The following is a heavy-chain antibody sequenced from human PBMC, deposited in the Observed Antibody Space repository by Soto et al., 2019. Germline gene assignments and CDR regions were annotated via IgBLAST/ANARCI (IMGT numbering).Heavy chain of an antibody. Sequence: QVQLVESGGGVVQPGRSLRLSCAASGFTFSSFAMHWVRQAPGKGLEWLAVISSDVVNYYYAESVKGRFTISRDNSKKTLYMQMNSLRKEGTGVYYCPRGGAWTPEGLGYWGQGALVTVSS. D-gene: IGHD2-15*01. CDR1: GFTFSSFA. CDR2: ISSDVVNY. V-gene: IGHV3-30-3*01. J-gene: IGHJ4*02. CDR3: PRGGAWTPEGLGY.